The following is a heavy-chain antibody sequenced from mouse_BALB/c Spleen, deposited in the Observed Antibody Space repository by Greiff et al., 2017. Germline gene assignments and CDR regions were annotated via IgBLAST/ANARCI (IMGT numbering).Heavy chain of an antibody. CDR3: ARHGRELLLNY. CDR1: GFAFSSYD. D-gene: IGHD1-1*01. Sequence: EVKLVESGGGLVKPGGSLKLSCAASGFAFSSYDMSWVRQTPEKRLEWVAYISSGGGSTYYPDTVKGRFTISRDNAKNTLYLQMSSLKSEDTAMYYCARHGRELLLNYWGQGTTLTVSS. CDR2: ISSGGGST. J-gene: IGHJ2*01. V-gene: IGHV5-12-1*01.